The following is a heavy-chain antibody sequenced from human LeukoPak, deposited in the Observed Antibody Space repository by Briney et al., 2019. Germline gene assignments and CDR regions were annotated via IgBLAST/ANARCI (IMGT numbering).Heavy chain of an antibody. Sequence: SETLSLTCTVSGGSISSSSYYWGWIRQPPGKGLEWIGSIYYSGSTYYNPSLESRVTISVDTSKNQFSLKLSSVTAADTAVYYCARELSIAAAGIDWFDPWGQGTLVTVSS. V-gene: IGHV4-39*01. CDR2: IYYSGST. D-gene: IGHD6-13*01. CDR1: GGSISSSSYY. CDR3: ARELSIAAAGIDWFDP. J-gene: IGHJ5*02.